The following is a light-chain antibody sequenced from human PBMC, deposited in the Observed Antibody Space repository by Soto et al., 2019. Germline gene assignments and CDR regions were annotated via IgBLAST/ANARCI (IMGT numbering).Light chain of an antibody. J-gene: IGKJ2*01. V-gene: IGKV3-20*01. CDR2: GAS. CDR1: RSISSTY. Sequence: EIVLTQSPGTLSLSPGERATLSCRASRSISSTYLAWYQQKPGQAPRLLIYGASSRATGIPDRFSGSGSGTYFTLTISRLEPEDFAVYYCQQYGDSPPYTFGQGTKLEIK. CDR3: QQYGDSPPYT.